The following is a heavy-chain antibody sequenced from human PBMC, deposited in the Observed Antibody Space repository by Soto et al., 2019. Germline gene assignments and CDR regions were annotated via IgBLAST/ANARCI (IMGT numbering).Heavy chain of an antibody. CDR1: GGSISSYY. V-gene: IGHV4-59*08. CDR3: ASSYCGGNCYSNLPLDYYYYGMDV. D-gene: IGHD2-21*02. Sequence: SETLSLTCTVSGGSISSYYWSWIRQPPGKGLEWIGYIYYSGSTNYNPSLKSRVTISVDTSKNQFSLKLSSVTAADTAVYYCASSYCGGNCYSNLPLDYYYYGMDVWGQGTTVTVSS. CDR2: IYYSGST. J-gene: IGHJ6*02.